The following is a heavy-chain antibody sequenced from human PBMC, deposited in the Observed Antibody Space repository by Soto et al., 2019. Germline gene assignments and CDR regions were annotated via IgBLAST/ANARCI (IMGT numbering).Heavy chain of an antibody. J-gene: IGHJ6*02. CDR2: IIPIFGTA. V-gene: IGHV1-69*13. Sequence: SVKVSCKASRYTFTSYDMYWVRQASVQGLEWMGVIIPIFGTANYAQKLQGRFTITADESTSTAYMELNSLRSEDTAVYYCARASPPGIAVAPIHGSHYYYYYGMDVWGQGTTVTVSS. CDR1: RYTFTSYD. D-gene: IGHD6-19*01. CDR3: ARASPPGIAVAPIHGSHYYYYYGMDV.